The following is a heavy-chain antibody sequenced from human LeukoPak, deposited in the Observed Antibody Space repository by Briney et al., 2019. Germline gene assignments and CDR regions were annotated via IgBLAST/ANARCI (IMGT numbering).Heavy chain of an antibody. CDR2: IYSCGST. V-gene: IGHV3-53*05. D-gene: IGHD1-14*01. Sequence: TGGSLRLSCAASGFTVSSNYMSWVRQAPGKGLEWVSVIYSCGSTYYADSVKGRFTISRDNSKNTLYLQMNSLRAEDTAVYYCARVGLDHIDYWGQGTLVTVSS. CDR3: ARVGLDHIDY. J-gene: IGHJ4*02. CDR1: GFTVSSNY.